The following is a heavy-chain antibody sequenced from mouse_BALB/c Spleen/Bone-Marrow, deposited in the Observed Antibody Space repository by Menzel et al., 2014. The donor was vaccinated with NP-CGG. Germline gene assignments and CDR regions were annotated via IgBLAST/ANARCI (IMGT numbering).Heavy chain of an antibody. CDR2: INPSNGGA. J-gene: IGHJ3*01. CDR3: TTSRGYNWFAY. Sequence: QLQQSGAELVKPGASVKLSCKASGYTFTSYYMYWVKQRPGQGLEWIGEINPSNGGADFNEKFKIKTTLTVDKSSSTAYMQLSSLTSEDSAVYYCTTSRGYNWFAYWGQGTLVTVSA. V-gene: IGHV1S16*01. D-gene: IGHD2-2*01. CDR1: GYTFTSYY.